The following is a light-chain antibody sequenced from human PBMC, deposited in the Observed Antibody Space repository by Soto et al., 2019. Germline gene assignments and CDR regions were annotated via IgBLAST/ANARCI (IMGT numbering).Light chain of an antibody. Sequence: QSVLTQPPSVSAAPGQKVTISCSGSSSNIGSNYVSWYQQLPGTAPKLLIYDNGKRPSGITDRFSGSQSGTSATLGITGLQTGDEADYYCGTWDNSLSAVFGGGTKVTVL. CDR2: DNG. V-gene: IGLV1-51*01. CDR3: GTWDNSLSAV. CDR1: SSNIGSNY. J-gene: IGLJ2*01.